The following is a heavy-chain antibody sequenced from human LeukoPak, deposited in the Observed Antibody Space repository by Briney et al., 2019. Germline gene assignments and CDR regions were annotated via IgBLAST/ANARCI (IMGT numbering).Heavy chain of an antibody. Sequence: SETLSLTCTVSGGSISSYYWSWIRQPPGKGLEWIGEINHSGSTNYNPSLKSRVTISVDTSKNQFSLKLSSVTAADTAVYYCARGGGYEAAAGRTAFDLWGRGTLVTVSS. V-gene: IGHV4-34*01. D-gene: IGHD6-13*01. CDR1: GGSISSYY. CDR2: INHSGST. CDR3: ARGGGYEAAAGRTAFDL. J-gene: IGHJ2*01.